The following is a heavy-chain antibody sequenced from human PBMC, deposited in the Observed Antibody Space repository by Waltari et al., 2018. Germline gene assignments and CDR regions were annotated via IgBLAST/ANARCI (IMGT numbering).Heavy chain of an antibody. CDR3: ARRVVIAHNLGAFDI. D-gene: IGHD2-21*01. Sequence: EVQLVQSGAEVKKPGESLKISCKGSGYSFTSYWIGWVRQMPGKGLEWMGIIYPGDSDTGYSPAFQGQVTISADKSISTAYLQWSSLKASDTAMYYCARRVVIAHNLGAFDIWGQGTMVTVSS. V-gene: IGHV5-51*01. CDR2: IYPGDSDT. CDR1: GYSFTSYW. J-gene: IGHJ3*02.